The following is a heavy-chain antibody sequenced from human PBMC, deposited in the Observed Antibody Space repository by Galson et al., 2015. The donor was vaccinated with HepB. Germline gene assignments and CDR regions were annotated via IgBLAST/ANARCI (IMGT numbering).Heavy chain of an antibody. Sequence: SLRLSCAASGFTFSNYRMHWVRQAPGKGLVWVSHINNDGSITNYADSVKGRFTISRDNAKNTLYLQMNSLRAEDTAVYYCARDPRPYGDYVVPHYWGQGTLVIVSS. CDR2: INNDGSIT. CDR1: GFTFSNYR. V-gene: IGHV3-74*01. D-gene: IGHD4-17*01. CDR3: ARDPRPYGDYVVPHY. J-gene: IGHJ4*02.